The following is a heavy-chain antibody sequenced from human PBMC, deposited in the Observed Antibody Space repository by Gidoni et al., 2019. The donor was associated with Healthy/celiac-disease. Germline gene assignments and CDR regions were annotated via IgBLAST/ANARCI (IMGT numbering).Heavy chain of an antibody. CDR2: ISYDGSNK. J-gene: IGHJ4*02. Sequence: QVQLVESGGGVVQPGRSLSISCAASGFTFRSYAMHWVCQAPGKGLEWVAVISYDGSNKYYADSVKGRFTISRDNSKNTLYLQMNSLRAEDTAVYYCARDQDVLMVYAMDYWGQGTLVTVSS. V-gene: IGHV3-30-3*01. CDR3: ARDQDVLMVYAMDY. CDR1: GFTFRSYA. D-gene: IGHD2-8*01.